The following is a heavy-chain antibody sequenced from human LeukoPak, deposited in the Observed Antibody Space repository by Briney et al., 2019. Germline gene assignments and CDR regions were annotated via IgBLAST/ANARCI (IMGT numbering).Heavy chain of an antibody. Sequence: SQTLSLTCTVSGGSISSDGYYWSWIRQPPGKGLQWIGYIYYSGSTYYNPSLKSRITISVDTSKNQLSLKLSSVTAADTAVYYCARAAKDSWSTYYLAYFDYWGQGALVTVSS. D-gene: IGHD3-3*01. V-gene: IGHV4-31*03. CDR2: IYYSGST. J-gene: IGHJ4*02. CDR1: GGSISSDGYY. CDR3: ARAAKDSWSTYYLAYFDY.